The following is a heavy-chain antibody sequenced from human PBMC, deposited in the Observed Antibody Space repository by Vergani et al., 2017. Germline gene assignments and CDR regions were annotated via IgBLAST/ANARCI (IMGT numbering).Heavy chain of an antibody. CDR3: AKASRSVVMWYYGMDV. CDR1: GFTFNHYA. CDR2: ISGSGGST. V-gene: IGHV3-23*01. D-gene: IGHD3-22*01. Sequence: EVQLLESGGDLVQPGGSLRLSCAASGFTFNHYAMNWVRQAPGKGLEWVSGISGSGGSTYYAGSVKGRFTISRDSSKNTLYLQMNSLSAGDTAVYYCAKASRSVVMWYYGMDVWGQ. J-gene: IGHJ6*02.